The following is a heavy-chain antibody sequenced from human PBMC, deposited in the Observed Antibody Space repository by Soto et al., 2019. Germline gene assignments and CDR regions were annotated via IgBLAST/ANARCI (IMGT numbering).Heavy chain of an antibody. CDR1: GFSITNTW. CDR2: VKSKADGGTA. J-gene: IGHJ4*02. D-gene: IGHD3-3*01. V-gene: IGHV3-15*07. CDR3: TSYPDFWGGHTPL. Sequence: EVQLVESGGGLVQPGGSLRLSCAASGFSITNTWMHWVRQAPGKGLEWVGRVKSKADGGTADYAAPVKGRFTVSRDDSKNTQYLQMKSLKMEDTAVYYCTSYPDFWGGHTPLWGQGTLVTVSS.